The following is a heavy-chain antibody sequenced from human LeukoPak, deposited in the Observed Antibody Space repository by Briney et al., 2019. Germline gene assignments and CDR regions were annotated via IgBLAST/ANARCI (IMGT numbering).Heavy chain of an antibody. D-gene: IGHD2-21*02. CDR2: IYTSGST. V-gene: IGHV4-4*07. CDR3: ARDLEYCGGDCSYYFDY. Sequence: SETLSLTCTVSGGSMNSYYWSWVRQPAGKGLGWIGRIYTSGSTNYNPSLKSRVTMSVDTSKNQFSLKLSSVTAADTAVYYCARDLEYCGGDCSYYFDYWGQGTLVTVSS. CDR1: GGSMNSYY. J-gene: IGHJ4*02.